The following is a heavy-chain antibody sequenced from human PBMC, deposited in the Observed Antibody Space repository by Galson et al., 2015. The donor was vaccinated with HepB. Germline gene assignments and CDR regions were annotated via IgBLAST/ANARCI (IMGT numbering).Heavy chain of an antibody. Sequence: CAISGDSVSSATAAWNWIRQSPSRGLEWLGRTFYRSKWYNEYAVSVKSRITISPDTPKNQLSLQLNSMTPEDTAVYYCARVSKGFGYCTTTTCNAFNSWGQGTLVTVSS. V-gene: IGHV6-1*01. D-gene: IGHD2-8*01. J-gene: IGHJ4*02. CDR1: GDSVSSATAA. CDR2: TFYRSKWYN. CDR3: ARVSKGFGYCTTTTCNAFNS.